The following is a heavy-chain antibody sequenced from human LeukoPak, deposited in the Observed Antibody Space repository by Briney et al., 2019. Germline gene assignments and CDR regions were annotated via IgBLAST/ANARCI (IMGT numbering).Heavy chain of an antibody. CDR3: ATWPGGWYGEDS. CDR1: AFTFSSYA. CDR2: ISFDGSNK. V-gene: IGHV3-30*14. Sequence: PGGSLRLSCAASAFTFSSYAMHWVRQAPGKGLEWVAVISFDGSNKHYADSVKGRFTISRDTSKNTLHLQMNSLRADDTAVYYCATWPGGWYGEDSWGQGTLVTVSS. J-gene: IGHJ4*02. D-gene: IGHD6-19*01.